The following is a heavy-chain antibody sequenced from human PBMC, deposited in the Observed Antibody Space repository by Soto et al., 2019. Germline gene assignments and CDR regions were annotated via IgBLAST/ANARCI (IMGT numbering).Heavy chain of an antibody. CDR3: ARVRGNPLLGWFDP. Sequence: QVQLQESGPGLVKPSQTLSLTCTVSGGSISSGGYYWSWIRQHPGKGLEWIGYIYHRGTTYYNPSLKSRVTRSVDASKNPFSLKLSSVTAADTAVYYCARVRGNPLLGWFDPWGQGTLVTVSS. J-gene: IGHJ5*02. CDR1: GGSISSGGYY. V-gene: IGHV4-31*03. CDR2: IYHRGTT. D-gene: IGHD2-2*01.